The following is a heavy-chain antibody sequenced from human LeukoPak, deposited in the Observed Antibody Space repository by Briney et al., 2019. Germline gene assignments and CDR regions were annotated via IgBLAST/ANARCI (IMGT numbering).Heavy chain of an antibody. Sequence: ASVKVSCKASGYTFTSYYMHWVRQAPGQGLEWMGWINPNSGGTNYAQKFQGRVTMTGDTSISTAYMELSRLRSDDTAVYYCARDRTMIHAFDIWGQGTMVTVSS. CDR2: INPNSGGT. CDR1: GYTFTSYY. J-gene: IGHJ3*02. D-gene: IGHD3-22*01. V-gene: IGHV1-2*02. CDR3: ARDRTMIHAFDI.